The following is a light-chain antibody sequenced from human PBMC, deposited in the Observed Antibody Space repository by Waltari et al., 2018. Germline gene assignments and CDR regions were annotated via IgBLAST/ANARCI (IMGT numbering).Light chain of an antibody. V-gene: IGLV2-14*03. CDR2: DVS. Sequence: QSALTQPASVSGSPGPSITISCTGTSSDVGGYNYLSWYQQHPGKAPKLMIYDVSNRPSGVSNRFSGSKSGNTASLTISGLQAEDEADYYCSSYTSSSTVVFGGGTKLTVL. CDR1: SSDVGGYNY. J-gene: IGLJ2*01. CDR3: SSYTSSSTVV.